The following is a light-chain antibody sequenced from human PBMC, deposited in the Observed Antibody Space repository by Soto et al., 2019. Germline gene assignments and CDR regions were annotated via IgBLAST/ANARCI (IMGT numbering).Light chain of an antibody. CDR3: QQYDDWPRT. CDR2: AAS. CDR1: QSVSGN. Sequence: IVMTQSPATLSVSPGERATLSCRASQSVSGNLAWYQQKPGQAPRLLIYAASTRATGISARFSGSGSGTEFTLTISSLQSEDFAVYYCQQYDDWPRTFGQGTKVDIK. V-gene: IGKV3-15*01. J-gene: IGKJ1*01.